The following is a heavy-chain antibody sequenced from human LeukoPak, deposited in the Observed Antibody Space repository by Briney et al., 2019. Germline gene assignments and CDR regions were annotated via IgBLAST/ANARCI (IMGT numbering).Heavy chain of an antibody. Sequence: GGSLRLSCAASGFTFSSYGMHWVRQAPGKGLEWVAFIRYDGSNRYYADSVKGRFTISRDNSKNTLYLQMNSLRAEDTAVYYCARHEVRGARSFDYWGQGTLVTVSP. D-gene: IGHD3-10*01. V-gene: IGHV3-30*02. CDR1: GFTFSSYG. CDR3: ARHEVRGARSFDY. CDR2: IRYDGSNR. J-gene: IGHJ4*02.